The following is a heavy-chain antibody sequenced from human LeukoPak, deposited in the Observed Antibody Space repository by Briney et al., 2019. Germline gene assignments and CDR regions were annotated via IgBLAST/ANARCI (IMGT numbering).Heavy chain of an antibody. V-gene: IGHV5-51*01. Sequence: GESLQISCSGSGYSFPHYWIGCVRQMPGKGLEWVAIIYPADSDIRYSPSFQGQVTISADTSTNTAYLQWSSLKASDTGLYFCARATLTPRHRGRPDAFDIWGQGTMVSVFS. CDR1: GYSFPHYW. J-gene: IGHJ3*02. CDR2: IYPADSDI. D-gene: IGHD1-14*01. CDR3: ARATLTPRHRGRPDAFDI.